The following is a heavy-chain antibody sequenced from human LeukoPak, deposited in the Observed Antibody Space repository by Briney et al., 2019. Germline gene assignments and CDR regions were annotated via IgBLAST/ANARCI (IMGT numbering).Heavy chain of an antibody. J-gene: IGHJ4*02. CDR2: ILHDGSKN. D-gene: IGHD5-18*01. V-gene: IGHV3-33*01. CDR1: GFTFSSYG. CDR3: ARESVETAMVGLFCLY. Sequence: GGSLRLSCAASGFTFSSYGMHWVRQAPGKGLEWVAAILHDGSKNYYADSVKGRFTISRDNSRHPLYLQMHSLRAEDTAVYYCARESVETAMVGLFCLYWGQGTLVSVSS.